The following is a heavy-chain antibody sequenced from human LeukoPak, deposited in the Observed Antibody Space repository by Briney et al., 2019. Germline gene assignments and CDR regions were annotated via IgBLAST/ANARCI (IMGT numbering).Heavy chain of an antibody. V-gene: IGHV4-59*01. CDR1: GGSINDYY. J-gene: IGHJ4*02. CDR2: IYYRGAT. D-gene: IGHD3-10*01. Sequence: PSETLSLTCTVSGGSINDYYWNWVRQPPGKGLEWIGYIYYRGATNSNPSLKGRVTTSIDTSKKEFSLKLSSVTAADTAVYYCAGVFSGRRPFELWGQGTLVSVSS. CDR3: AGVFSGRRPFEL.